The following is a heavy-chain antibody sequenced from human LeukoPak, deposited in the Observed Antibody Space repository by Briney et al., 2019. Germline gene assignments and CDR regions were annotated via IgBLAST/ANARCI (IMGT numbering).Heavy chain of an antibody. Sequence: ASVKVSCKASGYTFTSYDFNWLRQATGQGPEWMGWMNPNSGATGYAQKFQGRVTMTRSASINTAYMELTNLRSEDTAVYYCARGNGIVGATTDWHFDYWGQGTLVTVSS. CDR1: GYTFTSYD. D-gene: IGHD1-26*01. J-gene: IGHJ4*02. CDR2: MNPNSGAT. V-gene: IGHV1-8*01. CDR3: ARGNGIVGATTDWHFDY.